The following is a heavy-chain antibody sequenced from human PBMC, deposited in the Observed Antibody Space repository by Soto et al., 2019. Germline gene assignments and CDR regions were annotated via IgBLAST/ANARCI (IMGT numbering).Heavy chain of an antibody. Sequence: ASVKVSCKASAYTFTGYYMHWVRQAPGQGLEWMGWINPNSGGTNYAQKFQGWVTMTRDTSISTAYMELSRRRSDDTAVYYCARGQIPPILYVIRGGYYCYGLDFWGRGTSVT. CDR1: AYTFTGYY. V-gene: IGHV1-2*04. CDR3: ARGQIPPILYVIRGGYYCYGLDF. D-gene: IGHD2-8*01. CDR2: INPNSGGT. J-gene: IGHJ6*02.